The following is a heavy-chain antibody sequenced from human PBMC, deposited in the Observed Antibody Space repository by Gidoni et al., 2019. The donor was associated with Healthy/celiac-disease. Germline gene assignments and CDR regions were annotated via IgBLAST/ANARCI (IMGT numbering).Heavy chain of an antibody. CDR1: GFTFSGYS. CDR3: ARDWWGAEEGSKGFDY. V-gene: IGHV3-21*01. CDR2: ISSSSSYI. J-gene: IGHJ4*02. Sequence: EVQLVESGGGLVKPGGSLRLSCAASGFTFSGYSINWVRQAPGKGREWVSSISSSSSYIYYADSVKGRFTISRDNAKNSLYLQMNSLRAEDTAVYYCARDWWGAEEGSKGFDYWGQGTLVTVSS. D-gene: IGHD2-15*01.